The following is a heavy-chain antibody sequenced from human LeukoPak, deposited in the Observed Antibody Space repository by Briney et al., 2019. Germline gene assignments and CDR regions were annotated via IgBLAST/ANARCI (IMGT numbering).Heavy chain of an antibody. V-gene: IGHV3-48*03. D-gene: IGHD4-23*01. CDR2: ISSSGSTI. CDR1: GFTFSSYE. Sequence: GGSLRLSCAASGFTFSSYEMNWVRQAPGKGLEWASYISSSGSTIYYADSVKGRFTISRDNAKNSLYLQMNSLRAEDTAVYYCARIGLYGGPSPAFDIWGQGTMVTVSS. CDR3: ARIGLYGGPSPAFDI. J-gene: IGHJ3*02.